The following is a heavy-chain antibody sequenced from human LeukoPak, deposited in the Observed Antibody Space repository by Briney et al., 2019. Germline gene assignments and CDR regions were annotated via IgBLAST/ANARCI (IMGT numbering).Heavy chain of an antibody. Sequence: GGSLRLSCAASGFTFSRYGMSWVRQAPGKGLEWVSAISGSGGSTYYADSVKGRFTISRDNSKNTLYLQMNSLRAEDTAVYYCANWPIVDDAFDIWGQGTMVTVSS. CDR2: ISGSGGST. CDR3: ANWPIVDDAFDI. CDR1: GFTFSRYG. V-gene: IGHV3-23*01. J-gene: IGHJ3*02. D-gene: IGHD3-22*01.